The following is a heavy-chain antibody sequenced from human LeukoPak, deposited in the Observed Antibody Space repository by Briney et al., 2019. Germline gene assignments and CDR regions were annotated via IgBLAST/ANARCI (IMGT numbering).Heavy chain of an antibody. V-gene: IGHV4-34*01. Sequence: SETLSLTCAVYGGSFSGYYWSWIRQPPGKGLEWIGEINHSGSTNYNPSLKSRVTISVDTSKNQFSPKLSSVTAADTAVYYCARAYYYDSSGVDYWGQGTLVTVSS. CDR1: GGSFSGYY. CDR2: INHSGST. J-gene: IGHJ4*02. CDR3: ARAYYYDSSGVDY. D-gene: IGHD3-22*01.